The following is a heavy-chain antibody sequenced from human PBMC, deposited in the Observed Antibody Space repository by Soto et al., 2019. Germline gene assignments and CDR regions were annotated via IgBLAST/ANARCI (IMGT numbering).Heavy chain of an antibody. Sequence: QVQLQESGPGLVKPSQTLSLTCTVSGGSISSGGYYCSWIRQHPGKGLEWMGYIYYSGGTYYNPSHKSRVTISVDTSKINFSLRLSAVTDPSTAVDYCARAHIGVVTELDVYYYGMDVWGQVTTGTVSS. CDR3: ARAHIGVVTELDVYYYGMDV. CDR2: IYYSGGT. CDR1: GGSISSGGYY. D-gene: IGHD2-21*02. J-gene: IGHJ6*02. V-gene: IGHV4-31*03.